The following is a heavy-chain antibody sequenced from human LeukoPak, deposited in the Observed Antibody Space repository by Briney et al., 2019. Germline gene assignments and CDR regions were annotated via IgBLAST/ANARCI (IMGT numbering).Heavy chain of an antibody. CDR2: IYSGGST. V-gene: IGHV3-53*01. D-gene: IGHD3-16*02. J-gene: IGHJ4*02. CDR3: ARLVSRDRDY. Sequence: GGSLILSCAASGFTVSSNYMSWVRQAPGKGLEWVSVIYSGGSTYYADSVKGRFTISRDNSKNTLYLQMNSLRAEDTAVYYCARLVSRDRDYWGQGTLVTVSS. CDR1: GFTVSSNY.